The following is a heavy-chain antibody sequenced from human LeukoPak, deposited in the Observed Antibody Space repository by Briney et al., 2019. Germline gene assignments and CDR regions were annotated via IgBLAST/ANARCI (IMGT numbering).Heavy chain of an antibody. D-gene: IGHD1-7*01. J-gene: IGHJ4*02. CDR3: ARDLHNWNYRFDY. Sequence: GASVKVSCKVSGYTLTELSMHWVRQAPGQGLEWMGWINPNSGGTNYAQKFQGRVTMTRDTSISTAYMELSRLRSDDTAVYYCARDLHNWNYRFDYWGQGTLVTVSS. CDR2: INPNSGGT. CDR1: GYTLTELS. V-gene: IGHV1-2*02.